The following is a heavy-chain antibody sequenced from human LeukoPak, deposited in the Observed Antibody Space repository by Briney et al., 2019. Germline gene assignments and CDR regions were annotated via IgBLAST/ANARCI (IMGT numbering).Heavy chain of an antibody. D-gene: IGHD1-7*01. CDR1: GFTFSSYE. CDR3: ARKIPGTTYFDY. CDR2: ISGSGSTI. J-gene: IGHJ4*02. Sequence: PGGSLRLSCAASGFTFSSYEMNCVRQAPEKGLEWVSYISGSGSTIFYADSVKGRFTISRDNAENSLSLQMNSLRAEDTAVYYCARKIPGTTYFDYWGQGTLVTVSS. V-gene: IGHV3-48*03.